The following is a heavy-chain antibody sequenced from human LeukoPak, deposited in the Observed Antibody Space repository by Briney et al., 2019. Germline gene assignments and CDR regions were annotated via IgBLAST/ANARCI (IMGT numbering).Heavy chain of an antibody. CDR1: GYTFTSYD. Sequence: GASVKVSCKASGYTFTSYDINWVRQAAGQGLEWMGWMNPNSGDTGYVEKFQGRVTKTRDTSITTAYMELSSLRSEDTAVYYCTRSGFGGGVHFDYWGQGTPVTVSS. CDR3: TRSGFGGGVHFDY. CDR2: MNPNSGDT. V-gene: IGHV1-8*01. D-gene: IGHD3-16*01. J-gene: IGHJ4*02.